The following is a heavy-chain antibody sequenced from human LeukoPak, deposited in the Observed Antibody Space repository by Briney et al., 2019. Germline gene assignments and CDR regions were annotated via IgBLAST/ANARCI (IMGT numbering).Heavy chain of an antibody. Sequence: QTGGSLRLSCAASGFTFSSYGMHWVRQAPGKGLEWVAVIWYDGSNKYYADSVKGRFTISRDNSKNTLYLQMNSLRAEDTAVYYCARERGKQWLVFDYWGQGTLVPVSS. J-gene: IGHJ4*02. CDR3: ARERGKQWLVFDY. V-gene: IGHV3-33*01. D-gene: IGHD6-19*01. CDR1: GFTFSSYG. CDR2: IWYDGSNK.